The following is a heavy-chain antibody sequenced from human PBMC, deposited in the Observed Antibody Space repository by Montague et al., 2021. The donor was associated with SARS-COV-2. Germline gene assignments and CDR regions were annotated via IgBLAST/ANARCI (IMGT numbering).Heavy chain of an antibody. Sequence: SETLSLTCTVSGGSIGSHYWSWIRLPPGKGLEWVGHIYYTGITKYKSSLKRRVTIPVDTSKNQLSLKLDSVTAADTAVYYCARGSGSASATWFDPWGQGTLVTVSS. CDR3: ARGSGSASATWFDP. V-gene: IGHV4-59*11. CDR2: IYYTGIT. D-gene: IGHD6-25*01. CDR1: GGSIGSHY. J-gene: IGHJ5*02.